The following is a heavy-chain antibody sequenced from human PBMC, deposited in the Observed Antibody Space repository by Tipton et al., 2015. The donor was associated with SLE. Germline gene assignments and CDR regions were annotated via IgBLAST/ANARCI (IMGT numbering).Heavy chain of an antibody. D-gene: IGHD5-12*01. CDR2: ISGHNGNT. Sequence: QVQLVQSGTEVKKPGASVKVSCQAYGDTFPTYGITWVRQARQAPGQGLEWMGWISGHNGNTKYAQKFQDRVILTTDTSTSTAYMELRRLRSDDTAIYYCARDRGSGHDWGSLDYWGQGTLVTVSS. CDR3: ARDRGSGHDWGSLDY. J-gene: IGHJ4*02. CDR1: GDTFPTYG. V-gene: IGHV1-18*01.